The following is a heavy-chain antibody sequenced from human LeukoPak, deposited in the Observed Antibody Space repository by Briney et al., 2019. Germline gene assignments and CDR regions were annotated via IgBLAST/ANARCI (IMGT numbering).Heavy chain of an antibody. CDR1: GGTFSSYA. Sequence: SVKVSCKASGGTFSSYAISWVRQAPGQGLEWMGRIIPILGIANYAQKFQGRVTITADKSTSTAYMELSSLRSEDTAVYYCASGSHYDILTGETYDYWGQGTLVTVSS. J-gene: IGHJ4*02. CDR3: ASGSHYDILTGETYDY. D-gene: IGHD3-9*01. V-gene: IGHV1-69*04. CDR2: IIPILGIA.